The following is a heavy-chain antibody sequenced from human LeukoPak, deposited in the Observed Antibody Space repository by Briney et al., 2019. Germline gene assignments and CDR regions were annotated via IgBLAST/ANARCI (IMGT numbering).Heavy chain of an antibody. CDR2: INRDGSDK. CDR3: ARAHGYNFDY. D-gene: IGHD5-24*01. Sequence: GGSLRLSCAASGFAFSTYWMTWVRQTPGKGLEWVANINRDGSDKHYLDSVEGRFIISRDNAKNSLYLQMNSLRAEDTAVYYCARAHGYNFDYWGQGTLVTVSS. V-gene: IGHV3-7*01. CDR1: GFAFSTYW. J-gene: IGHJ4*02.